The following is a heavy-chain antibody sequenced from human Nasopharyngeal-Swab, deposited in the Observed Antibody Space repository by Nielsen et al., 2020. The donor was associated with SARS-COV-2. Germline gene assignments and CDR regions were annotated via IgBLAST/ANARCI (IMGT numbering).Heavy chain of an antibody. D-gene: IGHD3-10*01. Sequence: GGSLRLSCVSSGFIFSTYHLNWVRQAPGKGLEWTSSISHTDSDIYYADSVKGRFTITRDNAMNSVYLQRNSLRAEDTAVYYCARGFGSGRHWGQGTLVTVSS. V-gene: IGHV3-21*01. CDR3: ARGFGSGRH. J-gene: IGHJ4*02. CDR2: ISHTDSDI. CDR1: GFIFSTYH.